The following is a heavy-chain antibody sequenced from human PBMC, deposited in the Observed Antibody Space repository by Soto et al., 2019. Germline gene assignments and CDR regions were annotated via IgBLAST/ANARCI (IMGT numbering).Heavy chain of an antibody. CDR3: ATRGTRWLQSPFDY. CDR1: GYTLTDLA. D-gene: IGHD1-1*01. Sequence: QVQVVQSGAEVKKPGASVKVSCKVSGYTLTDLAMHWVRQAPGKGLEWVGGFDPEDGETIYAQKFQGRVTMTEGTSTDTAYMELSSLRSEDTAVYYCATRGTRWLQSPFDYWGQGTLVTVSS. CDR2: FDPEDGET. J-gene: IGHJ4*02. V-gene: IGHV1-24*01.